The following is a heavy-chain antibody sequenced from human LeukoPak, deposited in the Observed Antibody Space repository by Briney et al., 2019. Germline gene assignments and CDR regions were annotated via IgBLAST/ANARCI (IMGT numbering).Heavy chain of an antibody. Sequence: AGGSLRLSCAASGFTFSSYWMSWVRQAPGKGLEWVANIKQDGSEKYYVDSVKGRFTISRDNAKNSLYLQMNSLRAEDTAVYYCARDRGRSSGRYLNWFDPWGQGTLVTVSS. CDR3: ARDRGRSSGRYLNWFDP. CDR2: IKQDGSEK. J-gene: IGHJ5*02. CDR1: GFTFSSYW. D-gene: IGHD6-19*01. V-gene: IGHV3-7*01.